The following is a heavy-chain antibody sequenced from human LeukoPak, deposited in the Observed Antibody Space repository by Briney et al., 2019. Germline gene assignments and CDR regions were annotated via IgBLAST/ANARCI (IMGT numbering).Heavy chain of an antibody. Sequence: PGGSLRLSCVVSGFTFSSYAMSWVRQAPGKGLEWVSGISGSGDSTRYADFVKGRFTISRDNSKNTLYLQMNSLRAEDTAVYYCARGPKGSDDYWGQGTLVTVSS. CDR3: ARGPKGSDDY. V-gene: IGHV3-23*01. J-gene: IGHJ4*02. CDR2: ISGSGDST. CDR1: GFTFSSYA.